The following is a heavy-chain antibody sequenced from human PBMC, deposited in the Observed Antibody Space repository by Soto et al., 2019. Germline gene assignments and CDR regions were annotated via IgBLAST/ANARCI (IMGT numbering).Heavy chain of an antibody. V-gene: IGHV4-39*07. CDR2: IYYSGST. Sequence: PSETLSLTCTVSGGCISSSSYYWGWIRQPPGKGLEWIGSIYYSGSTYYNPSLKSRVTISVDTSKNQFSLKLSSVTAADTAVYYCARDGIRYCSSTSCYDYYYYGMDVWGQGTTVTVSS. CDR1: GGCISSSSYY. CDR3: ARDGIRYCSSTSCYDYYYYGMDV. J-gene: IGHJ6*02. D-gene: IGHD2-2*01.